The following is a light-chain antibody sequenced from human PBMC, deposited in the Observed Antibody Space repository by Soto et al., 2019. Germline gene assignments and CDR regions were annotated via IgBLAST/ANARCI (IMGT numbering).Light chain of an antibody. CDR2: RAS. CDR3: QQYNNWPRAT. CDR1: QSINSN. J-gene: IGKJ4*01. V-gene: IGKV3-15*01. Sequence: IVMTQSPATLSVSLGERVTLSCRASQSINSNLAWYQQKPGQAPRLLMFRASIRAAGFPARFSGSGSGTEFNITISSLQSDDSAVYYCQQYNNWPRATFGGGTKVDIK.